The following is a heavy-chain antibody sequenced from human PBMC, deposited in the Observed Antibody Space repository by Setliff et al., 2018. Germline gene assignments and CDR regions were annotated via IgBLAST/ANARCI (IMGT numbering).Heavy chain of an antibody. D-gene: IGHD3-10*01. J-gene: IGHJ4*02. CDR3: ARRYYGSGSYFDY. CDR1: GFTFSSYA. V-gene: IGHV3-23*01. Sequence: GGSLRLSCVASGFTFSSYAMSWVRQAPGKGLEWVSAISGSSGNTFYADSVKGRFTISRDNAKNTLYLQMNSLRAEDTAVYYCARRYYGSGSYFDYWGQGTLVTVSS. CDR2: ISGSSGNT.